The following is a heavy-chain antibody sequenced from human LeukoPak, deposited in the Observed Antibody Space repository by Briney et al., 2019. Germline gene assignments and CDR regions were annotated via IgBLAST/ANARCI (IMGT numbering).Heavy chain of an antibody. D-gene: IGHD6-19*01. J-gene: IGHJ4*02. V-gene: IGHV1-2*02. CDR1: GYTFTGYY. CDR2: INPKSGGT. CDR3: ARGPSGWYDY. Sequence: ASVKVSCKASGYTFTGYYMHWVRQAPGQGLEWMGWINPKSGGTNYAQKFQGRATMTRDTSISTAYMELSRLTSDDTAVYYCARGPSGWYDYWGQGTLVTVSS.